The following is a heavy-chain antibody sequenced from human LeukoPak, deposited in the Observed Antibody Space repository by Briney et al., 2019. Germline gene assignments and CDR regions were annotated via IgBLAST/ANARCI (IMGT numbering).Heavy chain of an antibody. CDR3: ARLGYSGYVDY. CDR2: IYYSGST. CDR1: GGSISSSSYY. J-gene: IGHJ4*02. Sequence: SETLSLTRTVSGGSISSSSYYWGWIRQPPGKGLEWIGSIYYSGSTYYNPSLKSRVTISVDTSKNQFSLKLSSVTAADTAVYYCARLGYSGYVDYWGQGTLVTVS. D-gene: IGHD5-12*01. V-gene: IGHV4-39*01.